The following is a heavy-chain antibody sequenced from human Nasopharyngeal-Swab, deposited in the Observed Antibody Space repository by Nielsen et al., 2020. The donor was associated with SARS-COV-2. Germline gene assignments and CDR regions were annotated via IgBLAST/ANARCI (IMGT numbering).Heavy chain of an antibody. J-gene: IGHJ2*01. Sequence: ASVKVSCKVSGYTLTELSMHWVRQAPGKGLEWMGGFDPEDGETIYAQKFQGRVTMTEDTSTDTAYMELSSLRSEDTAVYYCAGGGYCTNGVCYSPWDFDLWGRGTLVTVSS. CDR1: GYTLTELS. CDR3: AGGGYCTNGVCYSPWDFDL. V-gene: IGHV1-24*01. D-gene: IGHD2-8*01. CDR2: FDPEDGET.